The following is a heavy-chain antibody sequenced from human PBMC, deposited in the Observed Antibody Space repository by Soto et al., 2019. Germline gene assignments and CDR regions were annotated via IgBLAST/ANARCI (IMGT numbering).Heavy chain of an antibody. V-gene: IGHV3-23*01. CDR2: ISANIIST. D-gene: IGHD2-15*01. Sequence: EVQLLESGGDLVQPGGSLRLSCAASGFNFNSHAMTWVRQAPGKVLEWVSTISANIISTYYADSVKGRFTISRDNSKNTLYLQMSSLRVEDTAVYHCARVDTPTVRVGMDVWGQGTTVTVSS. J-gene: IGHJ6*02. CDR1: GFNFNSHA. CDR3: ARVDTPTVRVGMDV.